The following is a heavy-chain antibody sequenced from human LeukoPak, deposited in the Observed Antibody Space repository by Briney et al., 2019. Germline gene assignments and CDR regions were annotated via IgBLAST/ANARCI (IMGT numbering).Heavy chain of an antibody. D-gene: IGHD3-16*01. J-gene: IGHJ3*02. V-gene: IGHV4-59*01. Sequence: SETLSLTCTVSGGSISGYYWSWIRQSPRKGLEWIGYILYSGTTNYNPSFKSRVTISIDSTKNQFSLKLNSVAAADTAVYYCARGERLGPDIWGQGTMVTVSS. CDR1: GGSISGYY. CDR3: ARGERLGPDI. CDR2: ILYSGTT.